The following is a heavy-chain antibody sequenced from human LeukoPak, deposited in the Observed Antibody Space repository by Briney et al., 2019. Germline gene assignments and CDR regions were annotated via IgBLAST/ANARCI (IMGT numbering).Heavy chain of an antibody. D-gene: IGHD3-22*01. V-gene: IGHV3-30*02. CDR3: AKDLCNYYDSSGFDY. CDR2: IRYDGSNK. Sequence: GGSLRLSCAASGFTFSSYGMSWVRQAPGKGLEWVAFIRYDGSNKYHADSVKGRFTISRDNSKNTLYLQMNSLRAEDTAVYYCAKDLCNYYDSSGFDYWGQGTLVTVSS. J-gene: IGHJ4*02. CDR1: GFTFSSYG.